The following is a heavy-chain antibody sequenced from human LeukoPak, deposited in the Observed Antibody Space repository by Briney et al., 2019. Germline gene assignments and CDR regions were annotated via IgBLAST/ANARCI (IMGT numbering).Heavy chain of an antibody. CDR2: INHSGST. CDR3: ARDETTPLPGAY. V-gene: IGHV4-34*01. Sequence: SETLSLTCADYGGSFSGYYWNWIREPPGKRLGRIGEINHSGSTHYNPSLKSRVTMSVDTSKNQFSMKLSSVTAADTAVYYCARDETTPLPGAYWGQGTLVTVSS. D-gene: IGHD4-17*01. CDR1: GGSFSGYY. J-gene: IGHJ4*02.